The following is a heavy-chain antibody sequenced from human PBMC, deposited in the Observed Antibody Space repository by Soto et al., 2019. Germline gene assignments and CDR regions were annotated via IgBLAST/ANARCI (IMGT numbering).Heavy chain of an antibody. CDR1: GGSISSGGYS. V-gene: IGHV4-30-2*01. Sequence: PSETLSLTCAVSGGSISSGGYSWSWIRQPPGKGLEWIGYIYHSGSTCYNPSLKSRVTISVDRSKNQFSLKLSSVTAEDTAIYFYAKIGVVAATPAAFDYWGQGTLVTVSS. CDR2: IYHSGST. J-gene: IGHJ4*02. D-gene: IGHD2-15*01. CDR3: AKIGVVAATPAAFDY.